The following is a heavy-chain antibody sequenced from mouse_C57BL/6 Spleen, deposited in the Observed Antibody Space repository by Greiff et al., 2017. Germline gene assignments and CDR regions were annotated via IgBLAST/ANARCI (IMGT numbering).Heavy chain of an antibody. CDR2: ISSGGDYI. V-gene: IGHV5-9-1*02. Sequence: EVHLVESGEGLVKPGGSLKLSCAASGFTFSSYAMSWVRQTPEKRLEWVAYISSGGDYIYYADTVKGRFTISRDNARNTLYLQMSSLKSEDTATYYCTRDGTGFDYWGQGTTLTVSS. CDR3: TRDGTGFDY. D-gene: IGHD4-1*01. J-gene: IGHJ2*01. CDR1: GFTFSSYA.